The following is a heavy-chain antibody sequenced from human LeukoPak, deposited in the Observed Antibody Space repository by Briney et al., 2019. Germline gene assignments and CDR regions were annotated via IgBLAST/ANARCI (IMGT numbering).Heavy chain of an antibody. Sequence: GGSLRLFCAASGLTVTNNYWHWVRQPPGKGPEWISLLYSNGDTKCADSVKGRFTFSRDNSKNTLYLQMNGLRAEDTAVYYCTYGDYPLTYWGQGTLVSVSS. CDR1: GLTVTNNY. CDR2: LYSNGDT. V-gene: IGHV3-66*01. J-gene: IGHJ4*02. D-gene: IGHD4-17*01. CDR3: TYGDYPLTY.